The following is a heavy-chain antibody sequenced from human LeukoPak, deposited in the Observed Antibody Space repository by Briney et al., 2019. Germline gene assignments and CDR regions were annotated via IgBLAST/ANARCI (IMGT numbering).Heavy chain of an antibody. J-gene: IGHJ4*02. Sequence: PSGTLSLTCTVSGGSISSYYWSWIRQPPGKGLERIGYIYYSGSINYNPSLKSRVTISVDTSKNQFSLKLSSVTAADTAVYYCARAEAMGLGYWGQGTLVTVSS. CDR3: ARAEAMGLGY. D-gene: IGHD5-18*01. V-gene: IGHV4-59*01. CDR1: GGSISSYY. CDR2: IYYSGSI.